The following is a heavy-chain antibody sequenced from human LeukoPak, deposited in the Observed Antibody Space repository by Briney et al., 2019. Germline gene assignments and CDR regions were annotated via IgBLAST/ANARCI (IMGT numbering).Heavy chain of an antibody. CDR2: IDHSGST. V-gene: IGHV4-34*01. D-gene: IGHD3-3*02. CDR1: GGSFTGYY. Sequence: SETLSLTCAVYGGSFTGYYWSWVRQPPGKGLEWIGEIDHSGSTNYNPSLKSRVTISVDTSKNQFSLELSSVTAADTAVYYCASSNHFWSGYYLLDYWGQGTLVTVSS. J-gene: IGHJ4*02. CDR3: ASSNHFWSGYYLLDY.